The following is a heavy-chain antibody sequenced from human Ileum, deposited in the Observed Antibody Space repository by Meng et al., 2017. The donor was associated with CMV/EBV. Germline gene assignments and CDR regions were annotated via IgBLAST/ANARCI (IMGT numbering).Heavy chain of an antibody. Sequence: CGVSGDSVSIMNWWSWVLQPPGKGLEWIGEIHHTWSTSYNPSLKSRVTLSVDKSKNQFSLKMSSVTAADTAVYYCARAGNHRVGDYWGQGTLVTVSS. CDR1: GDSVSIMNW. J-gene: IGHJ4*02. CDR3: ARAGNHRVGDY. D-gene: IGHD1-14*01. CDR2: IHHTWST. V-gene: IGHV4-4*02.